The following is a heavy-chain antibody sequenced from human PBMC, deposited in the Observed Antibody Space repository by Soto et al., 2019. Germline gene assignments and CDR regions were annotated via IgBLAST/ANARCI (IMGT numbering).Heavy chain of an antibody. V-gene: IGHV3-23*01. Sequence: GGSLRLSCAASGFNFNIFAMNWVRQAPGKGLEWVSGISGGGGSTYYADSVKGRFTISRDNSKNTLYLQMNSLRAEDTAVYYCAKDPTSYDSSAQFDSWGQGT. CDR1: GFNFNIFA. CDR2: ISGGGGST. D-gene: IGHD3-22*01. J-gene: IGHJ4*02. CDR3: AKDPTSYDSSAQFDS.